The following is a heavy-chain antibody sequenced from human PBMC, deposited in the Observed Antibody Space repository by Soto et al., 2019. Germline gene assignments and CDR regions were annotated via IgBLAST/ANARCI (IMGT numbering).Heavy chain of an antibody. CDR1: GGSFSGYY. D-gene: IGHD5-18*01. J-gene: IGHJ6*02. V-gene: IGHV4-34*01. CDR3: ARAPGSLGYSYGYPYYGMDV. Sequence: SETLSLTCAVYGGSFSGYYWSWIRQPPGKGLEWIGEINHSGSTNYNPSLKSRVTISVDTSKDQFSLKLSSVTAADTAVYYCARAPGSLGYSYGYPYYGMDVWGQGTTVTVSS. CDR2: INHSGST.